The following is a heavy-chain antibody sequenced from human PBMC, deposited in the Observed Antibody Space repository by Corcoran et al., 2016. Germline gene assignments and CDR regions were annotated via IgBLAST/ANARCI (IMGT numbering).Heavy chain of an antibody. CDR3: ASRKRNYYGSGSYYVG. Sequence: QVQLQQWGAGLLKPSETLSLTCAVYGGSFSGYYWSWIRQPPGKGLEWIGEINHSGSTNYNPSLKSRVTISVDTSKNQFSLKLSSVTAADTAVYYCASRKRNYYGSGSYYVGWGQGTLVTVSS. CDR2: INHSGST. D-gene: IGHD3-10*01. V-gene: IGHV4-34*01. J-gene: IGHJ4*02. CDR1: GGSFSGYY.